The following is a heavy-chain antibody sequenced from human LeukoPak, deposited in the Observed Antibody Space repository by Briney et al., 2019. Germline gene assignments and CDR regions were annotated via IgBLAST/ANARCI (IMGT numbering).Heavy chain of an antibody. CDR1: GLTFSTDS. J-gene: IGHJ4*02. CDR2: MIRSSSTR. D-gene: IGHD3-16*01. V-gene: IGHV3-48*01. CDR3: GRDLYPGY. Sequence: GGSLRLSCAASGLTFSTDSMKWVRQAPGKGLEGVSYMIRSSSTRHYAYAVNCRFTNSRYNTKNSLYLQMNSQRADDTASYYCGRDLYPGYWGQGTLVTVSS.